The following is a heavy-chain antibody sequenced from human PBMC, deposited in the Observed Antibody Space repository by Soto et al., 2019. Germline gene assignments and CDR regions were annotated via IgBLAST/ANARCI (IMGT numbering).Heavy chain of an antibody. V-gene: IGHV2-5*02. CDR3: AHAGDYDLLTFDH. CDR2: IYWDDDK. CDR1: GFSLSTYHIG. J-gene: IGHJ4*02. Sequence: QITWKESGPTLVRPAQTLTLTCDFSGFSLSTYHIGVAWIRQPPGKALEWLALIYWDDDKRYSPSLKDRLAISKDTSSNQVVLTMTNMDPGDTATYFCAHAGDYDLLTFDHWGPGTLVTVSS. D-gene: IGHD4-17*01.